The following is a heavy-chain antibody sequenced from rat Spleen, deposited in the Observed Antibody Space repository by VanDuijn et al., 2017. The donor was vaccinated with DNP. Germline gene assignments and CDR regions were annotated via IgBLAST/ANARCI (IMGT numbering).Heavy chain of an antibody. Sequence: HLKESGPGLVQPSQTLSLSCAVSGFSLTSYTVAWVRQPPGKGLEWIAAMSSGGNTYYNSALRSRLNINRDTSKSQVFLKMNSLQTEDTAMYFCARSDYSDDSFYYGYFDFWGQGVMVTVSS. CDR3: ARSDYSDDSFYYGYFDF. CDR2: MSSGGNT. V-gene: IGHV2-6*01. J-gene: IGHJ2*01. CDR1: GFSLTSYT. D-gene: IGHD1-12*02.